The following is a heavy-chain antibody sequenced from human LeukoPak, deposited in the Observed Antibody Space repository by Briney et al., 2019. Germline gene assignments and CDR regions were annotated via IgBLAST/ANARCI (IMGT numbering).Heavy chain of an antibody. Sequence: SVKVSCKASGYTFTSYDINWVRQATGQGLEWMGWMNPNSGNTGYAQKFQGRVTMTRNTSISTAYMELSSLRSEDTAVYYCARVGAMVRGVIYDYWGQGTLVTVSS. J-gene: IGHJ4*02. V-gene: IGHV1-8*01. CDR3: ARVGAMVRGVIYDY. CDR1: GYTFTSYD. D-gene: IGHD3-10*01. CDR2: MNPNSGNT.